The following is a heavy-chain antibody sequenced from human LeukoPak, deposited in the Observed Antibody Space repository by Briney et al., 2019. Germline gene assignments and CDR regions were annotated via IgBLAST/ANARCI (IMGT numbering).Heavy chain of an antibody. CDR2: IYYSGNT. CDR3: ARDLYNWNS. CDR1: GGSISSYY. Sequence: SETLSLTCTVSGGSISSYYWSWIRQPPGKGLEWIGFIYYSGNTNYNPSLKSRVTISVDTSKNRFSLKLSSVTAADTAVYYCARDLYNWNSWGQGTLVTVSS. D-gene: IGHD1-20*01. J-gene: IGHJ4*02. V-gene: IGHV4-59*01.